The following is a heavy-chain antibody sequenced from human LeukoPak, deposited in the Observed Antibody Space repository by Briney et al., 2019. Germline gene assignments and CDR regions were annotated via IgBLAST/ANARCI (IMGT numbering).Heavy chain of an antibody. J-gene: IGHJ4*02. V-gene: IGHV4-30-4*07. CDR1: GGSISSGGYS. D-gene: IGHD2-15*01. Sequence: SETLSLTCAVSGGSISSGGYSWSWIRQPPGKGLEWIGYIYYSGSTYYNPSLKSRVTISVDTSKNQFSLKLSSVTAADTAVYYCARVKVAGTYSVRYFDYWGQGTLVTVSS. CDR2: IYYSGST. CDR3: ARVKVAGTYSVRYFDY.